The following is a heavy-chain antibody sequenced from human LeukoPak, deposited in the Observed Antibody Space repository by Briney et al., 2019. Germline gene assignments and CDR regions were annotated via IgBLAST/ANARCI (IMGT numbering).Heavy chain of an antibody. J-gene: IGHJ4*02. Sequence: SETLSLTCTVSGGSISSYYWSWIRQPPGKGLEWIGYIYYSGSTNYNPSLKSRVTISVDTSKNQFSLKLSSVTAADTAVYYCARDDPNCSSTSCYDYWGQGTLVTVSS. CDR1: GGSISSYY. CDR3: ARDDPNCSSTSCYDY. CDR2: IYYSGST. D-gene: IGHD2-2*01. V-gene: IGHV4-59*01.